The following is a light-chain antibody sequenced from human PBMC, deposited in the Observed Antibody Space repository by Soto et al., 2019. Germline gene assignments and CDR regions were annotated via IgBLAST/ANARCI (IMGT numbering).Light chain of an antibody. CDR2: GAS. Sequence: EIVLTQSPGTLSLSPGERATLSCRASQSVRSSYLAWYQQKPGQAPRLLIYGASIRATGIPDRFGGSGSGTDFTLTISRLEPEDFAVYYCQQYGDSPLVGPGTKVDSK. CDR1: QSVRSSY. CDR3: QQYGDSPL. J-gene: IGKJ3*01. V-gene: IGKV3-20*01.